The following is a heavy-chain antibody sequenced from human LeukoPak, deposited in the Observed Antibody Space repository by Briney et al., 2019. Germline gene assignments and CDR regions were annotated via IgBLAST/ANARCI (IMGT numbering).Heavy chain of an antibody. D-gene: IGHD3-16*02. CDR2: ISGSASDA. V-gene: IGHV3-23*01. CDR1: GFTFSRFA. Sequence: TGGSLRLSCAASGFTFSRFAMNWVRRAPGKGLEWVSSISGSASDAHYADSVKGRFTISRDNSKTTLYLQMSSLRAEDTAVYYCAKGEGGSYLSPGCYWGQGTLVTVSS. CDR3: AKGEGGSYLSPGCY. J-gene: IGHJ4*02.